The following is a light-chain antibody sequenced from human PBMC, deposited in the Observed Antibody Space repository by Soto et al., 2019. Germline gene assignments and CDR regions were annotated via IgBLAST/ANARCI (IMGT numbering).Light chain of an antibody. CDR3: IQSLQTPVT. J-gene: IGKJ4*01. CDR1: QSLLHSDGYNY. CDR2: SGS. V-gene: IGKV2-28*01. Sequence: EIVLTQSSLSLPVTPGEPASISCRSSQSLLHSDGYNYLDWYLQKPGQSPQLLIYSGSHRASGVPDRFSGSGSRTDFTLKTSRVEAEAVGIYYCIQSLQTPVTFGGGTKVEI.